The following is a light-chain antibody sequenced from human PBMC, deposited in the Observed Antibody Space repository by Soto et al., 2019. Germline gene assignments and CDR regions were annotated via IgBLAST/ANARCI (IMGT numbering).Light chain of an antibody. Sequence: QSVLTQPPSASGTPGQRVTISCSGSSSNIGSNTVNWYQQLPGTAPKLLIYSNNQRPSGVPDRFSGSKSGTSASLAISGLQSEDEADYYCAAWDDRLYIYVFGTGTKVTVL. CDR2: SNN. V-gene: IGLV1-44*01. J-gene: IGLJ1*01. CDR3: AAWDDRLYIYV. CDR1: SSNIGSNT.